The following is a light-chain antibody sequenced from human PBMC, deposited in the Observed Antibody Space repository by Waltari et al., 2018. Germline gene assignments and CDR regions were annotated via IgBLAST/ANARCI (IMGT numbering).Light chain of an antibody. Sequence: DIQMTQSPSSVSAFLGDRVTITCLASQSISNWLAWYQQKPGKAPKLLIYGASDLHSGVPSRFSGSGAGTDFTLTISSLQAEDFATYYCQQVNSFPATFGGGTTVEIK. CDR3: QQVNSFPAT. V-gene: IGKV1-12*01. CDR1: QSISNW. CDR2: GAS. J-gene: IGKJ4*01.